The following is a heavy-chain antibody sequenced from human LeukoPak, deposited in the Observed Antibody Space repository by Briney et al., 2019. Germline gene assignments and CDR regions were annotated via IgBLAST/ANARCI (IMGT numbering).Heavy chain of an antibody. V-gene: IGHV3-21*01. CDR2: ISSSSSYI. D-gene: IGHD6-13*01. Sequence: GGSLRLSCAASGFTVSSNCMSWVRQAPGKGLEWVSSISSSSSYIYYADSVKGRFTISRDNAKNSLYLQMNSLRAEDTAVYYCARSVGSIAAAAMDAFDIWGQGTMVTVSS. J-gene: IGHJ3*02. CDR1: GFTVSSNC. CDR3: ARSVGSIAAAAMDAFDI.